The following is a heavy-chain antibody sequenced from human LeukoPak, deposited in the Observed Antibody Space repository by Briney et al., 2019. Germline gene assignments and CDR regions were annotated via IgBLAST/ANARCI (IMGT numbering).Heavy chain of an antibody. V-gene: IGHV4-61*02. J-gene: IGHJ4*02. Sequence: SETLSLTCTVSGGSISSGSYYWTWTRHPAGKGLEWIGRISTSGSTNYNPSLKSRITISIDTSKNQFSLKLSSVTAADTALYYCARDSTTTWYGQDYWGQGTLVTVSS. CDR1: GGSISSGSYY. D-gene: IGHD1-26*01. CDR2: ISTSGST. CDR3: ARDSTTTWYGQDY.